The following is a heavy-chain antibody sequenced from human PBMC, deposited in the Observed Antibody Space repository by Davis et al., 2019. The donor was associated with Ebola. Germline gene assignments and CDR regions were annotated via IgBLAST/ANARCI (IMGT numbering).Heavy chain of an antibody. CDR2: ISYDGSNK. CDR3: TRDSARRELRTHDVFDL. D-gene: IGHD3-10*01. Sequence: GGSLRLSCAASGFTFSSYAMHWVRQAPGKGLEWVAVISYDGSNKYYADSVKGRFTISRDNSKNTLYLQMNSLRAEDTAVYYCTRDSARRELRTHDVFDLWGQGTMVIVSP. CDR1: GFTFSSYA. V-gene: IGHV3-30-3*01. J-gene: IGHJ3*01.